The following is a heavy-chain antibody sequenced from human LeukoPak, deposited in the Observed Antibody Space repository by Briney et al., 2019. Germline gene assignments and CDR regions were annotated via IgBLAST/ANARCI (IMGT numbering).Heavy chain of an antibody. J-gene: IGHJ4*02. CDR3: ARDYSSSGWPIGL. CDR2: IKLDGSEK. CDR1: GFTFSSYW. D-gene: IGHD6-19*01. Sequence: GGSLRLSCAASGFTFSSYWMTWVRQAPGKGLEWVANIKLDGSEKNYVDSVKGRFTISRVNAKNSLYLQMKSLRAEDAAVYYCARDYSSSGWPIGLWGQGTLVTVSS. V-gene: IGHV3-7*05.